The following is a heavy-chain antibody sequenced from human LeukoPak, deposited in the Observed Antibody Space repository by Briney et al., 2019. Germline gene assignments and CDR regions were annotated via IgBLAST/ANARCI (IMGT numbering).Heavy chain of an antibody. CDR1: GGSISSYY. CDR2: IYYSGST. Sequence: SETLSLTCTVSGGSISSYYWSWIRQPPGKGLEWIGYIYYSGSTYYNPSLKSRVTISVGTSKNQFSLKLSSVTAADTAVYYCARSQVLGAFDIWGQGTMVTVSS. D-gene: IGHD3-16*01. V-gene: IGHV4-59*01. CDR3: ARSQVLGAFDI. J-gene: IGHJ3*02.